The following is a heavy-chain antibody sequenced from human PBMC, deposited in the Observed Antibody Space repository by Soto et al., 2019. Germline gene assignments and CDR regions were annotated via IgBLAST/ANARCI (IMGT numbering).Heavy chain of an antibody. CDR1: GGTFSSYA. CDR2: IIPIFGTA. V-gene: IGHV1-69*01. D-gene: IGHD6-19*01. Sequence: QVQLVQSGAEVKKPGSSVKVSCKASGGTFSSYAISWVRQAPGQGLEWMGGIIPIFGTANYAQKFQGRVTITADESTSTAYMELSSLRSEDTAVYYCARDPLVEYSSGWFPKGDAFDIWGQGTMVTVS. CDR3: ARDPLVEYSSGWFPKGDAFDI. J-gene: IGHJ3*02.